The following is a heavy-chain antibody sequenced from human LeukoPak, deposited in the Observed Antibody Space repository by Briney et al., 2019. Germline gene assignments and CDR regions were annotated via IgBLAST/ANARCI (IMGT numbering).Heavy chain of an antibody. CDR1: GGSFSGYY. J-gene: IGHJ6*02. CDR2: INHSGST. Sequence: SETLSLTCAVYGGSFSGYYWSWIRQPPGKGLEWIGEINHSGSTNYNPSLKSRVTISVDTSKNQFSLQLNSVTPEDTAVYYCARGGSSSWLVAYYYYYGMDVWGQGTTVTVSS. CDR3: ARGGSSSWLVAYYYYYGMDV. D-gene: IGHD6-13*01. V-gene: IGHV4-34*01.